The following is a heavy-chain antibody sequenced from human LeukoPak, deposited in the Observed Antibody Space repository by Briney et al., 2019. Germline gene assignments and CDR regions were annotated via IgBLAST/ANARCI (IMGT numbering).Heavy chain of an antibody. V-gene: IGHV4-31*03. J-gene: IGHJ4*02. CDR2: IYYSGST. Sequence: SETLSLTCTVSVGSISRGGYYWSWIRQHPGKGLQWIGYIYYSGSTYYNPSLKSRVTISVDTSKNQFSLKLSSVTAADTAVYYCARGDGYYFDYWGQGTLVTVSS. D-gene: IGHD5-24*01. CDR3: ARGDGYYFDY. CDR1: VGSISRGGYY.